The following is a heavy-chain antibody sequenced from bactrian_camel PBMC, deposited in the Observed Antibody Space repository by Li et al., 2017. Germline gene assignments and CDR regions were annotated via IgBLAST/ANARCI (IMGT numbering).Heavy chain of an antibody. V-gene: IGHV3S40*01. CDR3: TANPIY. CDR1: EFTFTSYD. CDR2: INRDGIT. Sequence: VQLVESGGGSVQPGGSVRLSCRASEFTFTSYDMNWVRQAPGKGLEWVSAINRDGITYYETPVKGRFTISRDNARNTVYLQLNSLKTEDMAMYYCTANPIYWGQGTQVTVS. D-gene: IGHD4*01. J-gene: IGHJ4*01.